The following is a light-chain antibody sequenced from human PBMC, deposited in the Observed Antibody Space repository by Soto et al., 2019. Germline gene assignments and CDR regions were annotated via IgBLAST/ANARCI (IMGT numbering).Light chain of an antibody. CDR3: QQSFTIPYT. Sequence: DIQMTPSPSSLSASVGDRVTITCRASQSVRTYLNWYQRKPGKAPKVLIYGASALQSGVPSRFSGSGSGTDFTLTVSSLQPEDFATYYCQQSFTIPYTFGQGTKLEIK. V-gene: IGKV1-39*01. J-gene: IGKJ2*01. CDR1: QSVRTY. CDR2: GAS.